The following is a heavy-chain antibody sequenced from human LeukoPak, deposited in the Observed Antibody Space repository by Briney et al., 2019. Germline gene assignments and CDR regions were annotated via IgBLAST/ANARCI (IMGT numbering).Heavy chain of an antibody. CDR2: VSVSGGST. V-gene: IGHV3-23*01. Sequence: PGGSLRLSCAASGFTFSRYALNWARQAPGKGLERVSTVSVSGGSTYYADSVKGRFTISGDNSENTLYLQMNSLRAEDTAVYYCAKDVKAGSGDYYFDYWGQGTLVTVSS. CDR3: AKDVKAGSGDYYFDY. CDR1: GFTFSRYA. D-gene: IGHD3-3*01. J-gene: IGHJ4*02.